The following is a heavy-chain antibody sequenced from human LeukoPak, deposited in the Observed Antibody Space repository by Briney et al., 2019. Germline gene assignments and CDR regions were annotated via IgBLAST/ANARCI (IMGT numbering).Heavy chain of an antibody. CDR1: GGSFSAYY. V-gene: IGHV4-34*01. D-gene: IGHD3-22*01. CDR3: AYLSYDSSGYYYVY. CDR2: INHSGST. Sequence: SETLSLTCAVYGGSFSAYYWSWIRQPPGKGLEWIGEINHSGSTNYNPSLKSRVTISVDTSKNQFSLKLSSVTAADTAVYYCAYLSYDSSGYYYVYWGQGTLVTVSS. J-gene: IGHJ4*02.